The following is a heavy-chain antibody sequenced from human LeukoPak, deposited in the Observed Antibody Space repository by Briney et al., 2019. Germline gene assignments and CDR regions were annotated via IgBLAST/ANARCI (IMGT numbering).Heavy chain of an antibody. CDR2: IYHSGST. D-gene: IGHD1-26*01. CDR3: TSRIVGAPFDY. CDR1: GGSISSGGYY. V-gene: IGHV4-30-2*01. J-gene: IGHJ4*02. Sequence: SETLSLTCTVAGGSISSGGYYWSWIRQPPGKGLEWIGYIYHSGSTYYNPSLKSRVTISVDTSKNQFSLKLSSVTAADTAVYYCTSRIVGAPFDYWGQGTLVTVSS.